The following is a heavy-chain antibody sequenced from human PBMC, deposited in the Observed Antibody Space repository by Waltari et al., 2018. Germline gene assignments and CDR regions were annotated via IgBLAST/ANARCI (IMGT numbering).Heavy chain of an antibody. CDR2: INHSGST. CDR1: GGSFRGYY. J-gene: IGHJ4*02. D-gene: IGHD4-17*01. Sequence: QVQLQQWGAGLLKPSETLSLTCAVYGGSFRGYYWSWIRQPPGKGLEWIGEINHSGSTNYNPSLKSRVTISVDTSKNQFSLKLSSVTAADTAVYYCARGPKYGGYPDYWGQGTLVTVSS. V-gene: IGHV4-34*01. CDR3: ARGPKYGGYPDY.